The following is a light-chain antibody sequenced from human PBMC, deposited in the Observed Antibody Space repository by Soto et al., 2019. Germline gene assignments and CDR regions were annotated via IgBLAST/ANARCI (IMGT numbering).Light chain of an antibody. CDR2: GAS. CDR3: QQYNNWPQT. J-gene: IGKJ1*01. CDR1: QSVSSN. Sequence: IVMTQSPATLSVSPGERATPSCRASQSVSSNLAWYQQKPGQAPGLLIYGASTRATGIPARFSGSGSGTEFTLTISSLQSEDLAVYYCQQYNNWPQTFGQGTKVDIK. V-gene: IGKV3-15*01.